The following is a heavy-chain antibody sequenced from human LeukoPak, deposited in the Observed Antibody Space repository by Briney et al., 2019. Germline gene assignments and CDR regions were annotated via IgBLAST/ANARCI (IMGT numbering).Heavy chain of an antibody. J-gene: IGHJ4*02. CDR1: RFTFSRYG. V-gene: IGHV3-30*18. D-gene: IGHD3-16*02. CDR2: YSYGGTNY. Sequence: GRALRLSRAHSRFTFSRYGMHWLRQAPRKGLEWVAVYSYGGTNYYYAVDIQGSFSISRDNSKITLYLQMNSLRAEDTAVYSCAKGRYDYVWESYPDYWGQGALVTVSS. CDR3: AKGRYDYVWESYPDY.